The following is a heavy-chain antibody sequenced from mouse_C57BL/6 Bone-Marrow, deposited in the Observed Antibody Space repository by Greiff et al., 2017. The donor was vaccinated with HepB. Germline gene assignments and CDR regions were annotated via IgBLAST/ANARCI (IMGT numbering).Heavy chain of an antibody. CDR1: GYTFTSYG. J-gene: IGHJ2*01. Sequence: QVQLQQSGAELARPGASVKLSCKASGYTFTSYGISWVKQRPGQGLEWIGEIYPRSGNTYYNEKFKGKATLTATKSSSTAYMELRRLTSEDSAVYFFARERWLLLFDYCDQGTTLTVSS. CDR2: IYPRSGNT. D-gene: IGHD2-3*01. V-gene: IGHV1-81*01. CDR3: ARERWLLLFDY.